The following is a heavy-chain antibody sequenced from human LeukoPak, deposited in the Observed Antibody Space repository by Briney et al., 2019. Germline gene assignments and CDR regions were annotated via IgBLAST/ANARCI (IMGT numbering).Heavy chain of an antibody. V-gene: IGHV4-4*07. D-gene: IGHD3-10*01. CDR3: ARVSPLTMVRGDTPDAFDI. Sequence: SETLSLTCTVSGGSISSYYWSWIRQPAGKGLEWIGRIYTSGSTNYNPSLKSRVTMSVDTSKNQFSLKLSSVTAADTAVYYCARVSPLTMVRGDTPDAFDIRGQGTMVTVSS. CDR1: GGSISSYY. J-gene: IGHJ3*02. CDR2: IYTSGST.